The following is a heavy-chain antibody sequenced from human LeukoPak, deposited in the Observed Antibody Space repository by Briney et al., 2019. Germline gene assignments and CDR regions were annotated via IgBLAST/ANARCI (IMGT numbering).Heavy chain of an antibody. CDR2: ISGSGGST. CDR1: GFTFSSYA. V-gene: IGHV3-23*01. D-gene: IGHD5-12*01. CDR3: AKDHPSIVATTFDY. Sequence: PGGSLRFSCAASGFTFSSYAMSWVRQAPGKGLEWVSAISGSGGSTYYADSVKGRFTISRDNSKNTLYLRMNSLRAEDTAVYYCAKDHPSIVATTFDYWGQGTLVTVSS. J-gene: IGHJ4*02.